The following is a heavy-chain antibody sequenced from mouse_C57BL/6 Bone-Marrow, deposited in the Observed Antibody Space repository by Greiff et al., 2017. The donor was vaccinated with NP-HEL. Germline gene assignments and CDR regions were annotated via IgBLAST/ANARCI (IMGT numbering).Heavy chain of an antibody. D-gene: IGHD1-1*02. CDR1: GYTFTDYY. CDR3: ARETNYDAMDY. CDR2: INPNNGGT. V-gene: IGHV1-26*01. Sequence: EVKLVESGPELVKPGASVKISCKASGYTFTDYYMNWVKQSHGKSLEWIGDINPNNGGTSYNQKFKGKATLTVDKSSSTAYMELRSLTSEDSAVYYCARETNYDAMDYWGQGTSVTVSS. J-gene: IGHJ4*01.